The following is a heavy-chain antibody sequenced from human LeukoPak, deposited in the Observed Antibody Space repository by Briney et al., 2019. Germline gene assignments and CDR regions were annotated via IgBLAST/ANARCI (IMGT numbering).Heavy chain of an antibody. CDR2: IFYSGST. CDR3: TRVSIHGYSDY. D-gene: IGHD3-16*02. V-gene: IGHV4-59*01. J-gene: IGHJ4*02. CDR1: GVSISSYY. Sequence: PSETLSLTCTVSGVSISSYYWSWIRQPPGKGLEWIGYIFYSGSTKYNPSLKSRVSISVDMSRSQFPLKLNSVTAADTAVYYCTRVSIHGYSDYWGQGTLVTVSS.